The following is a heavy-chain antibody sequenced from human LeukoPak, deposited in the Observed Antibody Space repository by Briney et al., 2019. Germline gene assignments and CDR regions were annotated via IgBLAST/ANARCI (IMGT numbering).Heavy chain of an antibody. Sequence: SVKVSCKASGGTFSSYAISWVRQAPGQGLEWMGGIIPIFGTANYAQKFQGRVTITADESTSTAYMELSSLRSEDTAVYYCARRTPGIAVAGTGKWFDPWGQGTLVTVSS. D-gene: IGHD6-19*01. CDR1: GGTFSSYA. V-gene: IGHV1-69*13. CDR3: ARRTPGIAVAGTGKWFDP. CDR2: IIPIFGTA. J-gene: IGHJ5*02.